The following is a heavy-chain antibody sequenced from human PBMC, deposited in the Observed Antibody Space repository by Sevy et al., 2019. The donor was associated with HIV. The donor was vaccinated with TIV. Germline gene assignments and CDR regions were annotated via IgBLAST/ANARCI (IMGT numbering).Heavy chain of an antibody. D-gene: IGHD1-1*01. Sequence: ASVKVSCKASGYSFTEFYMHWVRQAPGQGVEWMGIIKPIDDFIRYAQRFQGRITMNRDASRRTVYMELSSLRSEDTAMYYRAREVSLGTTDGFYFDYWGQGTLVTVSS. CDR1: GYSFTEFY. V-gene: IGHV1-46*01. J-gene: IGHJ4*02. CDR3: AREVSLGTTDGFYFDY. CDR2: IKPIDDFI.